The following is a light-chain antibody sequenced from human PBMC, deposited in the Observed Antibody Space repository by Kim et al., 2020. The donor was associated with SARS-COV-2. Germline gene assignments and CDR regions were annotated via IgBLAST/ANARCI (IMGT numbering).Light chain of an antibody. J-gene: IGLJ1*01. CDR2: QDT. V-gene: IGLV3-1*01. Sequence: SYELTQPPSVSVSPGQTATITCSGDRLSDKSVSWYQQRPGQSPVLVLYQDTERPSAIPGRFSGSNSGNTATLTISETQTVDEADYCCQAWDTTDAVFGTG. CDR3: QAWDTTDAV. CDR1: RLSDKS.